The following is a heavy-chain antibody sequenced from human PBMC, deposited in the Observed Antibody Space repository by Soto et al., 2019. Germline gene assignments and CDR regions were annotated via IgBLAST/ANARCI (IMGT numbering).Heavy chain of an antibody. V-gene: IGHV1-69*12. Sequence: QVQLVQSGAEVKKPGSPVKVSCKASGGTFNSYAINWVRQAPGQGLEWMGGIIPIFGTTNNAQKFQGRVTITADESTSTADKNLSSLRSEDTAVYYWARSLGDYCGGDCYSGMDVWGQGTTVTVSS. CDR2: IIPIFGTT. J-gene: IGHJ6*02. D-gene: IGHD2-21*02. CDR1: GGTFNSYA. CDR3: ARSLGDYCGGDCYSGMDV.